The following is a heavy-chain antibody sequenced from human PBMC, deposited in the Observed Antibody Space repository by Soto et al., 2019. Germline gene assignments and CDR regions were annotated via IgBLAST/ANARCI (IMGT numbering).Heavy chain of an antibody. D-gene: IGHD1-1*01. CDR1: GFTFSSYS. CDR2: ISSSSSYI. Sequence: GGSLRLSCAASGFTFSSYSMNWVRQAPGKGLEWVSSISSSSSYIYYADSVKGRLTISRDNAKNSLYLQMNSLRAEDTAVYYCARDQLERLDFDYWGQGTLVTVSS. V-gene: IGHV3-21*01. J-gene: IGHJ4*02. CDR3: ARDQLERLDFDY.